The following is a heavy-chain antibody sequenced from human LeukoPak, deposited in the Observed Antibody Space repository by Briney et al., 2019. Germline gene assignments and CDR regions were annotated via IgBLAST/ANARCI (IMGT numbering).Heavy chain of an antibody. CDR2: INPSGGST. Sequence: ASVKVSCMASGYTFTSYYMHWVRQAPGQGLEWMGIINPSGGSTSYAQKFQGRVTMTRDMSTSTVYMELSSLRSEDTAVYYCARALLWFGNPSSYYDYWGQGTLVTVSS. CDR1: GYTFTSYY. D-gene: IGHD3-10*01. V-gene: IGHV1-46*01. J-gene: IGHJ4*02. CDR3: ARALLWFGNPSSYYDY.